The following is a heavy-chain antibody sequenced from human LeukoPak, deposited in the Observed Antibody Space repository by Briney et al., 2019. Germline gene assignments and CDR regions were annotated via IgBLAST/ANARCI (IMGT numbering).Heavy chain of an antibody. J-gene: IGHJ4*02. Sequence: ASVTVSCKASGYTFTSYNMHWVRQAPGQGLEWMGIINPTGGSTNYAQQFQGRVTMTRDTSTSTVYMELTSLRSDDTAVYYCARDPTATYYFDYWGQGTLVTVSS. V-gene: IGHV1-46*01. D-gene: IGHD1-26*01. CDR3: ARDPTATYYFDY. CDR1: GYTFTSYN. CDR2: INPTGGST.